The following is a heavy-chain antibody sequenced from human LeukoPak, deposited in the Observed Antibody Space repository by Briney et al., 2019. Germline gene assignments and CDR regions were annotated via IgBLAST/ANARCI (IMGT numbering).Heavy chain of an antibody. Sequence: ASVKVSCKASGYTFTGYYIHWVRQAPGQGLEWMGWINPNSGGTNYAQKFQGRVTMTRGTSISTAYMELSRLRSDDTAVYYCARGVLYDILTGYLDYWGQGTLVTVSS. CDR2: INPNSGGT. J-gene: IGHJ4*02. CDR1: GYTFTGYY. CDR3: ARGVLYDILTGYLDY. D-gene: IGHD3-9*01. V-gene: IGHV1-2*02.